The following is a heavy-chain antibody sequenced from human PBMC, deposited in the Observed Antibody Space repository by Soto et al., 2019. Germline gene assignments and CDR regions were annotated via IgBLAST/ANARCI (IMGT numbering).Heavy chain of an antibody. D-gene: IGHD4-4*01. J-gene: IGHJ4*02. Sequence: GSLRLSCAASGFTFSSYSMNWVRQAPGKGLEWVSSISSSSSYIYYADSVKGRFTISRDNAKNSRYLQMNSLRAEDTAVYYCARERDDYSNFFDYWGQGTLVTVSS. CDR2: ISSSSSYI. CDR3: ARERDDYSNFFDY. V-gene: IGHV3-21*01. CDR1: GFTFSSYS.